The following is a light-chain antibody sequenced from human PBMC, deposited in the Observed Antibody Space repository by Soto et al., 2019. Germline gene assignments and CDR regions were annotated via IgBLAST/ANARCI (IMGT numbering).Light chain of an antibody. Sequence: DIHMSQSPSSLSASVGDRVTITCGASQSISSYLNWYQQKPGKAPKLLIYAASSLQSGVPSRSSGSGSGTDFTLTISSLPPEDFAPYYCQQSYSTPRTFGQGTKVDIK. CDR2: AAS. J-gene: IGKJ1*01. CDR1: QSISSY. V-gene: IGKV1-39*01. CDR3: QQSYSTPRT.